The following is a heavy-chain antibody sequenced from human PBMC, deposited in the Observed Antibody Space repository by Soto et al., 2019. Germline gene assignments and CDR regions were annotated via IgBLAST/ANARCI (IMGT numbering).Heavy chain of an antibody. J-gene: IGHJ4*02. D-gene: IGHD2-8*02. V-gene: IGHV4-30-2*01. CDR3: ARDKITGLFDY. CDR2: IYHSGST. Sequence: SETMSLTCAVAGGSISSGFYSWSWLRQPPGKGLEWIGYIYHSGSTYYNPSLKSRVTISVDTSKNQFSLKLTSVTAADTAVYYCARDKITGLFDYWGQGTLVTVSS. CDR1: GGSISSGFYS.